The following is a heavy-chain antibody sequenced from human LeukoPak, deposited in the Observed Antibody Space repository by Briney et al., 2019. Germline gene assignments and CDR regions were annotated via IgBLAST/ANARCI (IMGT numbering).Heavy chain of an antibody. CDR2: ISYDGSNK. V-gene: IGHV3-30*18. D-gene: IGHD6-19*01. CDR3: AKGGVSSGWYFEVFDY. CDR1: GFTFSRYG. J-gene: IGHJ4*02. Sequence: GGSLRLSCAASGFTFSRYGMHWVRQAPGKGLEWVAIISYDGSNKYYADSVKGRFTISRDNSKNTLYLQMNSLRPEDTAVYYCAKGGVSSGWYFEVFDYWGQGTLVTVSS.